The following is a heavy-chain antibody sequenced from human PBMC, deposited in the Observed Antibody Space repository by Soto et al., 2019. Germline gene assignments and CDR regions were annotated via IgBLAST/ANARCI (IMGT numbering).Heavy chain of an antibody. Sequence: GASVKVSCKASGYTFTSYDINWVRQATGQGLEWMGWINPNSGVTKYAQKFQGRVTVTRDTSIRTVYMELSSLRSDDTAVYYCARESGGATATLDYYYFYMDVWGKGTTVTVSS. J-gene: IGHJ6*03. D-gene: IGHD5-12*01. CDR2: INPNSGVT. CDR1: GYTFTSYD. V-gene: IGHV1-2*02. CDR3: ARESGGATATLDYYYFYMDV.